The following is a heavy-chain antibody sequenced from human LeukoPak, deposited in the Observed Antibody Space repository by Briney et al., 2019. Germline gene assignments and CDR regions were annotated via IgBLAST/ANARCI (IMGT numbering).Heavy chain of an antibody. CDR3: AREDGAYRYYYYGMDV. CDR1: GFTFSDYY. V-gene: IGHV3-11*06. CDR2: ISSSSSYT. J-gene: IGHJ6*04. Sequence: PGGSLRLSCAASGFTFSDYYMSWIRQAPGKGLEWVSYISSSSSYTNYADSVKGRFTISRDNAKNSLYLQMNSLRAEDTAVYYCAREDGAYRYYYYGMDVWGKGTTVTVSS. D-gene: IGHD4-17*01.